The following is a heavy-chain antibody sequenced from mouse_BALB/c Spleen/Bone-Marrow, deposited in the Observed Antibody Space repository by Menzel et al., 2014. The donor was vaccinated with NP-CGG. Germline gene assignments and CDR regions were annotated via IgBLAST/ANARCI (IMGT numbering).Heavy chain of an antibody. J-gene: IGHJ4*01. CDR1: GFSLTGYG. CDR2: IWGDGST. CDR3: ARGGNYYAMDY. V-gene: IGHV2-6-7*01. D-gene: IGHD2-1*01. Sequence: VQVVESGPGLVAPSQSLSITCTVSGFSLTGYGVNWVRQPPGKGLEWLGMIWGDGSTDYNSALKSRLSISKDNSKSQVFLKMNGLQTDDAARYYCARGGNYYAMDYWGQGTSVTVSS.